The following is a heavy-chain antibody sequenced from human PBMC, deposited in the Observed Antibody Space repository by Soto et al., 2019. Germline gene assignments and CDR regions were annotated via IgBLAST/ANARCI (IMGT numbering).Heavy chain of an antibody. Sequence: GGSLRLSCAASGFTFSSYAMSWVRQAPGKGLEWVSAISGSGGSTYYADSVKGRFTISRDNSKNTLYLQMNSLRAEDTAVYYCAKDPFMITFGGVIVQDAFDIWGQGTMVTVSS. D-gene: IGHD3-16*02. CDR2: ISGSGGST. CDR1: GFTFSSYA. J-gene: IGHJ3*02. V-gene: IGHV3-23*01. CDR3: AKDPFMITFGGVIVQDAFDI.